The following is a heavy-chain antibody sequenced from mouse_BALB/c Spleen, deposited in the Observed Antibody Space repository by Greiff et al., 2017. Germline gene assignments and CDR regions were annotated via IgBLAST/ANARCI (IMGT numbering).Heavy chain of an antibody. CDR1: GFSLTSYG. CDR3: ARGPYDAYAMDY. CDR2: IWTGGST. D-gene: IGHD2-3*01. Sequence: VKLVESGPGLVAPSQSLSISCTVSGFSLTSYGVHWVRQPPGKGLEWLGVIWTGGSTNYYSALMSRLSISKDNSKSQAFLKMSSLQTDDTAMYYCARGPYDAYAMDYWGQGTSVTVSS. V-gene: IGHV2-9*02. J-gene: IGHJ4*01.